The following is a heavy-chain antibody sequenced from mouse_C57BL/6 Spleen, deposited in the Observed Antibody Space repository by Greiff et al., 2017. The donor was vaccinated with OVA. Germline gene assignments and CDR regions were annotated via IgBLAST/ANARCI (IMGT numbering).Heavy chain of an antibody. CDR3: ARRLGPYYYAMDY. V-gene: IGHV1-26*01. D-gene: IGHD4-1*01. CDR2: LNPNNGGT. J-gene: IGHJ4*01. CDR1: GYTFTDYY. Sequence: EVQLQQSGPELVKPGASVKISCKASGYTFTDYYMNWVKQSHGKSLEWIGDLNPNNGGTSYNQKFKGKATLTVDKSSSTAYMELRSLTSEDSAVYYCARRLGPYYYAMDYWGQGTSVTVAS.